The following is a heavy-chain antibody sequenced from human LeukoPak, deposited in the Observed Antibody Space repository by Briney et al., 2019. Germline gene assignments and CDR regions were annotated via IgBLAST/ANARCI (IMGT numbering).Heavy chain of an antibody. Sequence: SETLSLTCTVSGGSISSSSYYWGWIRQPPGKGLEWIGSIYYSGSTYYNPSLKSRVTISVDTSKNQFSLKLSSVTAADTAVYYCARRNEYSSGWYQVVDYWGQGTLVTVSS. V-gene: IGHV4-39*07. D-gene: IGHD6-19*01. CDR1: GGSISSSSYY. CDR3: ARRNEYSSGWYQVVDY. J-gene: IGHJ4*02. CDR2: IYYSGST.